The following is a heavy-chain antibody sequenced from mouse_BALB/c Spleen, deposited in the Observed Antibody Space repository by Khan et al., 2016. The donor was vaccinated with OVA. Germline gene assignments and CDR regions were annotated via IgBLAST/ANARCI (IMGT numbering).Heavy chain of an antibody. Sequence: VQLQESGAELAKPGASVKMSCKASGYTFINYWILWVKQRPGQGLEWIGYINPSSGYNEYNQNFKDKATLTADKSSSTAYMQLSSLTSKYTAVYSLASSGLRWDIDYWGQGTTLTVSS. J-gene: IGHJ2*01. CDR3: ASSGLRWDIDY. D-gene: IGHD1-1*01. CDR2: INPSSGYN. V-gene: IGHV1-7*01. CDR1: GYTFINYW.